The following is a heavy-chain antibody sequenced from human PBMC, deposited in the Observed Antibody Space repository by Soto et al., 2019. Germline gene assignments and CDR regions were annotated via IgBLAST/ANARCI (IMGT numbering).Heavy chain of an antibody. CDR1: GFTFSSYG. J-gene: IGHJ5*02. D-gene: IGHD2-8*02. CDR2: ISYDGSNK. CDR3: AKERGSVAMGYWFDP. Sequence: QVQLVESGGGVVQPGRSLRLSCAASGFTFSSYGMHWVRQAPGKGLEWVAVISYDGSNKYYADFVKGRFTISRDNSKNTLYLQMNSRRAEDTAVYYCAKERGSVAMGYWFDPWGQGTLVTVSS. V-gene: IGHV3-30*18.